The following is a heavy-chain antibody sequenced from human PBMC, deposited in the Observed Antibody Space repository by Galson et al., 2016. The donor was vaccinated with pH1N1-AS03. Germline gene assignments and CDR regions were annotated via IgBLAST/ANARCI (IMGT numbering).Heavy chain of an antibody. V-gene: IGHV4-39*07. CDR2: MYYTGTA. CDR1: GGSIRGSSDY. CDR3: AVLKPGSTSGGGSIDY. J-gene: IGHJ4*02. Sequence: SETLSLTCTVSGGSIRGSSDYWGWIRQPPGKGLEWIGNMYYTGTAFYNPSLKSRVTISIDTSNNQFSLKLTSVTAADTAVYYCAVLKPGSTSGGGSIDYWGQGTVVTVSS. D-gene: IGHD1-14*01.